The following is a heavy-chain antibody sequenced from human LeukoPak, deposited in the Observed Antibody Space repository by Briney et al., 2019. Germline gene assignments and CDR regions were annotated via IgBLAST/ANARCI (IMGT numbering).Heavy chain of an antibody. Sequence: GGSLRLSCAASGFTFSSFAMSWVRQAPGKGLEWVSVISGSGSTTYYADSVKGRFTISRDNSKNTLYLQMNSLRAEDAAVYYCAKGHYYGSGSLDYWGQGTLVTVSS. V-gene: IGHV3-23*01. D-gene: IGHD3-10*01. CDR3: AKGHYYGSGSLDY. J-gene: IGHJ4*02. CDR2: ISGSGSTT. CDR1: GFTFSSFA.